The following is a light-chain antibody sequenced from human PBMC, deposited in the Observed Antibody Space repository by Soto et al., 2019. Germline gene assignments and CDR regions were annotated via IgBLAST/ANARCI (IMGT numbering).Light chain of an antibody. J-gene: IGKJ1*01. Sequence: EIVLTQSPGTLSLSPGERATLSCSASQSVSSSYLAWYQQKPGQAPRLLIYRTSNRATGIPDRFSGSGSGTDFTLTISSLEPEDFAVYYCQQLTDWPPQWTFGQGTKVDIK. CDR3: QQLTDWPPQWT. CDR2: RTS. V-gene: IGKV3D-20*02. CDR1: QSVSSSY.